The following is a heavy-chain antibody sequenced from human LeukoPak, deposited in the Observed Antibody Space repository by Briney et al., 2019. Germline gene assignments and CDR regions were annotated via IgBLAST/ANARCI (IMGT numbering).Heavy chain of an antibody. CDR2: INHSGST. J-gene: IGHJ4*02. CDR1: GGSFSGYY. CDR3: ARLGRSSSWYG. V-gene: IGHV4-34*01. Sequence: SETLSLTCAVYGGSFSGYYWSWIRQPPGKGLEWIGEINHSGSTNYNPSLKSRVTISVDTSKNRFSLKLSSVTAADTAVYYCARLGRSSSWYGWGQGTLVTVSS. D-gene: IGHD6-13*01.